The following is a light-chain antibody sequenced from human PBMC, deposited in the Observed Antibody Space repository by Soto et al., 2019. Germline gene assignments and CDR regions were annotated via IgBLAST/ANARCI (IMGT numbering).Light chain of an antibody. CDR2: EVT. Sequence: QSALTQPPSASGSPGQSVTISCTGTSSDIGTYDYVSWYQQHPGKAPKLMIYEVTNRPSGVPDRFSGSKSATTASLTVSGLQAEDEADYYCSSYGGSNNLVFGGGTKLTVL. V-gene: IGLV2-8*01. CDR3: SSYGGSNNLV. CDR1: SSDIGTYDY. J-gene: IGLJ2*01.